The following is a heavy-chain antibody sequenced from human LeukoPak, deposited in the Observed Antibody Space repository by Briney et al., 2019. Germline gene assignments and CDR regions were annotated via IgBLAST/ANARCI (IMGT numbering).Heavy chain of an antibody. CDR2: IRSDGGST. V-gene: IGHV3-23*01. CDR3: AKDPQVPYSSGWYEYFHH. CDR1: GFTFSSYD. Sequence: GGSLRLSCAASGFTFSSYDMSWVRQAPGKGLEWVSFIRSDGGSTLYADSVKGRFTISRDNSKNTLYAEMTSLRAEDTAVYYCAKDPQVPYSSGWYEYFHHWGQGTLVTVSS. J-gene: IGHJ1*01. D-gene: IGHD6-19*01.